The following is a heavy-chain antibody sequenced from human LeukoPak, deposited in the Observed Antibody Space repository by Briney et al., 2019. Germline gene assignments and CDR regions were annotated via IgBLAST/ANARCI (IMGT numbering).Heavy chain of an antibody. CDR3: ARVAKIHYSDY. CDR1: GFTFSSYS. V-gene: IGHV3-21*01. CDR2: ISSSSSYI. J-gene: IGHJ4*02. Sequence: GGSLRLSCAASGFTFSSYSMNWVRQAPGKGLEWVSSISSSSSYIYYADSVKGRFTISRDNAKNSLYLQMNSLRAEDTAVYYCARVAKIHYSDYWGQGTLVTVSS.